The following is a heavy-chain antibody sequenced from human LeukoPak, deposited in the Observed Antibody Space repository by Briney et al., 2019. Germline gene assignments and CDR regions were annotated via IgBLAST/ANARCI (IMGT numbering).Heavy chain of an antibody. V-gene: IGHV1-69*13. CDR3: AIFQGTYGDNGNDH. D-gene: IGHD4-17*01. Sequence: ASVKVSCKASGGTFSSYAISWVRQAPGQGLEWMGGIIAMIGTAKYAQRFQGRVTIAADESTSTAYMEVSSLRSEDTAVYYCAIFQGTYGDNGNDHWGQGTLVIVSS. CDR1: GGTFSSYA. CDR2: IIAMIGTA. J-gene: IGHJ4*02.